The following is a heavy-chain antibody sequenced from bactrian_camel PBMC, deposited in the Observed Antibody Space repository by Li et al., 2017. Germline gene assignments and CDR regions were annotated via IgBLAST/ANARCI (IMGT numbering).Heavy chain of an antibody. Sequence: VQLVESGGGLVQPGGSLRLSCAASGFTFSNYAMGWVRQAPGKEIEWISAINSRGDSTYYTDTVKGRFTISQDNARNTLYLQMNSLKPEDTAVYYCAAEKGGAYGGSWYVTLQCRYWGQGTQVTVS. V-gene: IGHV3S31*01. CDR1: GFTFSNYA. CDR3: AAEKGGAYGGSWYVTLQCRY. J-gene: IGHJ4*01. CDR2: INSRGDST. D-gene: IGHD6*01.